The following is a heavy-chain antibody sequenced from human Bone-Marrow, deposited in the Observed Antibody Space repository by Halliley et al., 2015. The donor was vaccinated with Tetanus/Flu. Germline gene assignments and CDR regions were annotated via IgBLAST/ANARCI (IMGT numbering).Heavy chain of an antibody. CDR3: ARSEYAANLYFDS. D-gene: IGHD2-15*01. V-gene: IGHV4-59*01. Sequence: EWIGYICYSGTTNYNPSLKSRVTISVDTSKTQFSLRLKSVTAADTAVYYCARSEYAANLYFDSWGQGTLVTASS. J-gene: IGHJ4*02. CDR2: ICYSGTT.